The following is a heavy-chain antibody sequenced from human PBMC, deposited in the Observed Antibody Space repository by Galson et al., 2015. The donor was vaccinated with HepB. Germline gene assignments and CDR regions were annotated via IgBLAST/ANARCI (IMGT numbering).Heavy chain of an antibody. CDR2: IIPILGIA. Sequence: SVKVSCKASGYTLTSYGISWVRQAPGQGLEWMGRIIPILGIANYAQKFQGRVTITADKSTSTAYMELSSLRSEDTAVYYCARAVAGNYYYYGMDVWGQGTTVTVSS. J-gene: IGHJ6*02. V-gene: IGHV1-69*04. CDR3: ARAVAGNYYYYGMDV. CDR1: GYTLTSYG. D-gene: IGHD6-19*01.